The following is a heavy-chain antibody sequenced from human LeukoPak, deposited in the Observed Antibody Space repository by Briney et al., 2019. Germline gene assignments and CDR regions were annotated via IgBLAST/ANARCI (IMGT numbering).Heavy chain of an antibody. CDR1: GFTFDNDG. V-gene: IGHV3-20*04. J-gene: IGHJ4*02. Sequence: PGGSLRLSCAASGFTFDNDGMSWVRQVPGKGLEWVSGINWKGSQTGYAYSVKGLFTISRNNSKNSLYLQMNSLRVEETGVYYWARGGNSAFYDDRYDYWGQGTLVTVSS. CDR3: ARGGNSAFYDDRYDY. D-gene: IGHD3-22*01. CDR2: INWKGSQT.